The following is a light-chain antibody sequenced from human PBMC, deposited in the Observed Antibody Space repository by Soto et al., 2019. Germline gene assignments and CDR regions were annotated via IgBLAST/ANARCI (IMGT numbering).Light chain of an antibody. J-gene: IGKJ2*01. Sequence: EVILTQSPGTLSLSPGERATLSCRASQSITASYLAWYQQNPGQAPRLLIYGTSNRATGIPDRFSGSGSGRYFTLSISRLEPEDFAVYYCQQYDNSPYTFGQGTRLEIK. CDR3: QQYDNSPYT. V-gene: IGKV3-20*01. CDR2: GTS. CDR1: QSITASY.